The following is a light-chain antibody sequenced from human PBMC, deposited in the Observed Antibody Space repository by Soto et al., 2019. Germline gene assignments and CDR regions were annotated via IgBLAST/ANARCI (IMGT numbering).Light chain of an antibody. V-gene: IGKV1-9*01. Sequence: IQFTQSPSSLYASVGDRVTITCRASQGISSYLAWYQQKPGKAPKPLIYAASTLQSGVPSRFSGSGSGTEFTLTISSLQPEDVATYYCQQLNSYIITFGQGTRLEIK. CDR3: QQLNSYIIT. J-gene: IGKJ5*01. CDR1: QGISSY. CDR2: AAS.